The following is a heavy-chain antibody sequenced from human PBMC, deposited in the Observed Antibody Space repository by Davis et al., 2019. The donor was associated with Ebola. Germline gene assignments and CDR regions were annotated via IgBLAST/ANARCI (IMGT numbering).Heavy chain of an antibody. Sequence: GESLKISCAASGFTVSSNYMNWVRQAPGKGLEWVSIIYSGGTTYYADSVKGRFTISRDNSKSSLYLQMHTLRVDDTAVYYCAKDSTAGALGGYWGQGTLVTVSS. V-gene: IGHV3-53*01. CDR1: GFTVSSNY. CDR3: AKDSTAGALGGY. CDR2: IYSGGTT. J-gene: IGHJ4*02. D-gene: IGHD1-26*01.